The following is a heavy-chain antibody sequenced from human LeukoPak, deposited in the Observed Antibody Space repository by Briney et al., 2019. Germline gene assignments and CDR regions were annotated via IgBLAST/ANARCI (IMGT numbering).Heavy chain of an antibody. D-gene: IGHD4-17*01. CDR1: GFTFSSYA. V-gene: IGHV3-30-3*01. CDR3: AREDYGDYEGYFDY. J-gene: IGHJ4*02. Sequence: GGSLRLSGAASGFTFSSYAMHWVRQAEGKGLEWVAFISYGGSNKYYADSVKGRFTISRDNSKNPLYLQMNSLRAEDTAVYYCAREDYGDYEGYFDYWGQGTLVTVSP. CDR2: ISYGGSNK.